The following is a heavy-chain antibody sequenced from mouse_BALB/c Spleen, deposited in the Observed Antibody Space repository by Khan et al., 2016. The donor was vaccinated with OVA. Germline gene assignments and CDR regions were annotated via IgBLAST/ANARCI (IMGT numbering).Heavy chain of an antibody. J-gene: IGHJ2*01. Sequence: EVELVESGGGLVQPGGSRNLSCAASGFTFSSYGMHWVRQAPEKGLEWVAYISGDSSTIYYADTVKGRFTISRDNTKNTLFLQMTSLMSEDTAMYYCATSYYYGYYFDYWGPGTTLTVSS. CDR1: GFTFSSYG. CDR2: ISGDSSTI. D-gene: IGHD1-1*01. CDR3: ATSYYYGYYFDY. V-gene: IGHV5-17*02.